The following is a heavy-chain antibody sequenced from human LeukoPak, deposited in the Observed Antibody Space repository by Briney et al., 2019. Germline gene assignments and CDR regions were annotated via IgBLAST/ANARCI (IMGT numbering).Heavy chain of an antibody. J-gene: IGHJ4*02. CDR2: IYYSGST. Sequence: PSETLSLTCTVSGGSISSYYWSWIRQPPGKGLEWIGYIYYSGSTNYNPSLKSRVTISVDTSKNQFSLKLSSVTAADTAVYYCAREGYGSRSYYKYWGQGTLVTVSS. CDR3: AREGYGSRSYYKY. CDR1: GGSISSYY. V-gene: IGHV4-59*01. D-gene: IGHD3-10*01.